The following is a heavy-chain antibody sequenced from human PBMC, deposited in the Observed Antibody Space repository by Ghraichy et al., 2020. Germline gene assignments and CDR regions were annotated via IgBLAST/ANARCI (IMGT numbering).Heavy chain of an antibody. J-gene: IGHJ6*02. CDR2: ISGSGGST. V-gene: IGHV3-23*01. CDR3: ARSYGSGSYYYHSSYGMDV. D-gene: IGHD3-10*01. Sequence: GGSLRLSCAASGFTFSSYAMSWVRQAPGKGLEWVSAISGSGGSTYYADSVKGRFTISRDNSKNTLYLQMNSLRAEDTAVYYCARSYGSGSYYYHSSYGMDVWGQGTTVTVSS. CDR1: GFTFSSYA.